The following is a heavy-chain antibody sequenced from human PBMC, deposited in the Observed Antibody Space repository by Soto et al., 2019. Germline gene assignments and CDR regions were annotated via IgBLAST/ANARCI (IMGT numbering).Heavy chain of an antibody. CDR1: GVTFSSYA. CDR3: ARVDSSSPHAGRDYYYYGMDV. J-gene: IGHJ6*02. V-gene: IGHV1-69*12. CDR2: IIPIFGTA. Sequence: QVQLVQSGAEVKKPGSSVKVSCKASGVTFSSYAISWVRQAPGQGLAWMGGIIPIFGTANYAQKFQGRVTITADESTTTAYMELSSLRSEDTAVYYCARVDSSSPHAGRDYYYYGMDVWGPGTTVTVSS. D-gene: IGHD6-6*01.